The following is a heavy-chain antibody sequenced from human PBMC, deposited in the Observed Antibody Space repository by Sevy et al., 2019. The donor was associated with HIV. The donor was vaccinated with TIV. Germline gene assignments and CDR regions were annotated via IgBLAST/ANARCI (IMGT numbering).Heavy chain of an antibody. Sequence: ASVKVSCKVSGYTLTELSMHWVRQAPGKGREWMGGFDPEDGETIYAQKFQGRVTMTEDTSTDTAYMELSSLRSEDTAVYYCATSLGRGIPAFDIWGQGTMVTVSS. D-gene: IGHD3-16*01. CDR1: GYTLTELS. CDR3: ATSLGRGIPAFDI. CDR2: FDPEDGET. V-gene: IGHV1-24*01. J-gene: IGHJ3*02.